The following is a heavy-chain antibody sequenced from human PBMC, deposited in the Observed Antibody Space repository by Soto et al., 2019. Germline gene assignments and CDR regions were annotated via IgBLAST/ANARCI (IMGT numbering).Heavy chain of an antibody. CDR3: ANQHSSGWYYYYYGMDV. J-gene: IGHJ6*02. CDR2: ISGSGGST. Sequence: EVQLLESGGGLVQPGGSLRLSCAASGFTFSSYAMSWVRQAPGKGLEWVSAISGSGGSTYYADSVKGRFTISRDNSKNTLYLQMNSLRAEDTAVYYCANQHSSGWYYYYYGMDVWGQGTTVTVSS. V-gene: IGHV3-23*01. CDR1: GFTFSSYA. D-gene: IGHD6-19*01.